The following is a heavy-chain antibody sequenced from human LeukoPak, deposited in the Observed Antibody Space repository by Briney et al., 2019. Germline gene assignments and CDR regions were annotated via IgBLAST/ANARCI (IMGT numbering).Heavy chain of an antibody. J-gene: IGHJ4*02. CDR2: IYYSGIP. CDR1: GGSISSSSYY. Sequence: SETLSLTGTVSGGSISSSSYYWGWIRQPPGKGLEWIGAIYYSGIPYYNPSLKSRVTLSVDSSKNQFSLNLGSVTAADTAVYYCARERGYLNEARVGFDFWGQGALVTVSS. CDR3: ARERGYLNEARVGFDF. D-gene: IGHD5-12*01. V-gene: IGHV4-39*07.